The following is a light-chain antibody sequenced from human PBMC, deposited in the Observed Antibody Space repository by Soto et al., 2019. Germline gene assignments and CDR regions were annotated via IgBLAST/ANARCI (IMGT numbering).Light chain of an antibody. V-gene: IGLV1-51*01. J-gene: IGLJ1*01. Sequence: QSVLTQPPSVSAAPGQKVTISCSGSSSNIGNNYVSWYQQLSGTAPKLLIYDNNKRPSGIPDRFSGSKSGTSATLAITGLQTGDEADYYCGTWDSSLSAYVFGTGTKVTVL. CDR1: SSNIGNNY. CDR3: GTWDSSLSAYV. CDR2: DNN.